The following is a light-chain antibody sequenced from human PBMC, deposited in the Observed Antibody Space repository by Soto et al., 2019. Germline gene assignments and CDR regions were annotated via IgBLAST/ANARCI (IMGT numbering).Light chain of an antibody. Sequence: EIVLTQSPGTLSLSPGERATLSCRASQSFNSIYLAWYQQKPGQAPRLLIYGASSRATGIPDRSSGSGSGTDFTLTISRLEPEDFAVYYCQHYITSLTTFGQGTKVDIK. V-gene: IGKV3-20*01. CDR1: QSFNSIY. CDR2: GAS. J-gene: IGKJ1*01. CDR3: QHYITSLTT.